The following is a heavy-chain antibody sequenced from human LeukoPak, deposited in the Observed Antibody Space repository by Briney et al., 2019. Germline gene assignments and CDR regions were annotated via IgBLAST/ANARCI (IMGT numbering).Heavy chain of an antibody. J-gene: IGHJ4*02. CDR1: GFTFSSYA. V-gene: IGHV3-23*01. D-gene: IGHD6-6*01. Sequence: GGSLRLSCAASGFTFSSYAMSWVRQAPGRGLEWVSAISGSGGSTYYADSVKGRFTISRDNSKNTLYLQMNSLRAEDTAVYYCAKDPTVKQLENHPPYYFDYWGQGTLVTVSS. CDR2: ISGSGGST. CDR3: AKDPTVKQLENHPPYYFDY.